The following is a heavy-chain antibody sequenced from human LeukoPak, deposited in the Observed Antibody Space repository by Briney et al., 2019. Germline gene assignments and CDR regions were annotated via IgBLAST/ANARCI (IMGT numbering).Heavy chain of an antibody. CDR2: TNPNRGGT. D-gene: IGHD3-22*01. CDR1: VYTLTGYY. J-gene: IGHJ6*02. CDR3: ARVSYYGSSRSSYYYYYGMDV. V-gene: IGHV1-2*02. Sequence: VASVNVSCQASVYTLTGYYMHWVRQAPGQGLERLGWTNPNRGGTNHAQKFQGRVTMTRDTSISTAYMELSRLRSDDTAVYYCARVSYYGSSRSSYYYYYGMDVWGQGTTVTVSS.